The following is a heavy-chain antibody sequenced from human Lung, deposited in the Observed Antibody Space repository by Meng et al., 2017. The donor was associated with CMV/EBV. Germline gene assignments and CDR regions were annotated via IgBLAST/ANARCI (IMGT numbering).Heavy chain of an antibody. J-gene: IGHJ5*02. CDR1: GGSFSGYY. D-gene: IGHD3-3*01. Sequence: SETLSLXXAVYGGSFSGYYWSWIRQPPGKGLEWIGEINHSGSTNYNPSLKSRVTISVDTSKNQFSLKLSSVTAADTAAYYCARGRRGGFLEWLLSGNWFDPWGQGXLVTVSS. V-gene: IGHV4-34*01. CDR2: INHSGST. CDR3: ARGRRGGFLEWLLSGNWFDP.